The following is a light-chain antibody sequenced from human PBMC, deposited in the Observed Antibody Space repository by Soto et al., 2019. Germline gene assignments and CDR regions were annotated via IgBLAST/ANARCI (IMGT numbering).Light chain of an antibody. J-gene: IGKJ3*01. Sequence: DIQMTQSPSSLSAFVEDRVTITCRTSQGISNSLAWYQKKPGEVPKLLIFAASTLQSGVPSRFSGSGSGTEFTLTISSLQPEDVATYYCQNYNSAPLSFGPGTKVDIK. CDR1: QGISNS. V-gene: IGKV1-27*01. CDR3: QNYNSAPLS. CDR2: AAS.